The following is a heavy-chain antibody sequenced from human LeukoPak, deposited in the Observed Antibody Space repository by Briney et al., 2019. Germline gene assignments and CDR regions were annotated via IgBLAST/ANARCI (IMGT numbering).Heavy chain of an antibody. V-gene: IGHV1-18*01. CDR3: ARATGVTTATQPAFDY. Sequence: ASVKVSRKASGYTFTSYGISWVRQAPGQGLEWMGWISAYNGNTNYAQKLQGRVTMTTDTSTSTAYMELRSLRSDDTAVYYCARATGVTTATQPAFDYWGQGTLVTVSS. CDR2: ISAYNGNT. CDR1: GYTFTSYG. J-gene: IGHJ4*02. D-gene: IGHD4-11*01.